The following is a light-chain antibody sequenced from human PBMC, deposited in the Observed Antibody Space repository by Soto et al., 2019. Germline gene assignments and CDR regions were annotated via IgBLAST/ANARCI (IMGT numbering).Light chain of an antibody. CDR2: KAS. CDR1: RTISSW. J-gene: IGKJ1*01. V-gene: IGKV1-5*03. CDR3: QHYNSYSEA. Sequence: IQMTQSPSTLSRSVGDRVTVTCRASRTISSWLAWYQQKPGKAPKLLIYKASTLKSGVPSRFSGSGSGTEFTLTISSLQPDDFATYYCQHYNSYSEAFGQGTKVDIK.